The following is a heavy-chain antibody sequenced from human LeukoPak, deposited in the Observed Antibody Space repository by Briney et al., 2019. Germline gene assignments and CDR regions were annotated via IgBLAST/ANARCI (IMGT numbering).Heavy chain of an antibody. V-gene: IGHV4-39*07. CDR3: ARAGTHNYYETRSWFDP. J-gene: IGHJ5*02. Sequence: SETLSLTCTVSGGSISSSSYYWGWIRQPPGKGLEWIGSIYYSGSTYYNPSLKSRVTISVDTSKNQVSLKLTSVTAADTAVYYCARAGTHNYYETRSWFDPWGQGTLVTVSS. CDR1: GGSISSSSYY. D-gene: IGHD3-22*01. CDR2: IYYSGST.